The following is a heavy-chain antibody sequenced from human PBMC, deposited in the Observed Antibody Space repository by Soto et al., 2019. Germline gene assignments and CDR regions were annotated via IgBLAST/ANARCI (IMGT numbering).Heavy chain of an antibody. CDR2: LSYDGSSQ. CDR3: ATAFSRDSFSQTPSCGGDCYTCDS. Sequence: GGSLRLSCAASGFIFRNCAMHWVRQAPGKGLEWVALLSYDGSSQNHAKSVEGRFTISRDNSKNTLFLEMNSLRADDAALYYCATAFSRDSFSQTPSCGGDCYTCDSWGQGTQVTVSS. CDR1: GFIFRNCA. V-gene: IGHV3-30*14. D-gene: IGHD2-21*02. J-gene: IGHJ4*02.